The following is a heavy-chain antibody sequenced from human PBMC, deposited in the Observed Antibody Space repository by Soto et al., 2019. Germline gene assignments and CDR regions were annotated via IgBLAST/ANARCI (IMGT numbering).Heavy chain of an antibody. CDR3: VRDQCRTTNCYPNYFDP. D-gene: IGHD2-2*01. CDR1: GFTFSNYG. V-gene: IGHV3-33*08. Sequence: GGSLRLSCTGTGFTFSNYGIHWVRQAPGKGLEWVGFVWHDGNTEYYADSLKGRITISRDNSNNTVSLLISSLRAEDSAVYFCVRDQCRTTNCYPNYFDPWGQGTLVTVSS. CDR2: VWHDGNTE. J-gene: IGHJ5*02.